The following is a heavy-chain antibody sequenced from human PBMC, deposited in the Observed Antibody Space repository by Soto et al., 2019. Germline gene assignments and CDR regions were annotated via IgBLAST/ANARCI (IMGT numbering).Heavy chain of an antibody. CDR1: GGSISSGDYY. CDR2: IYYSGST. J-gene: IGHJ5*02. Sequence: QVQLQESGPGLVKPSQTLSLTCTVSGGSISSGDYYWSWIRQPPGKGLEWIGYIYYSGSTYYNPSLKSRVSISGHXSKNQFSLKLSSVTAADTAVYYCARERPDGSRLDPWGQGTLVTVSS. D-gene: IGHD6-13*01. CDR3: ARERPDGSRLDP. V-gene: IGHV4-30-4*01.